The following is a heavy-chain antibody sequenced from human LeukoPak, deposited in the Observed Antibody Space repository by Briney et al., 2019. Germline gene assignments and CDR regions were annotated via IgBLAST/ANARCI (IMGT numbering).Heavy chain of an antibody. Sequence: ASVKVSCKASGGTFSSYAISWVRQAPGQGLEWMGGIIPIFGTANYAQKFQGRVTITADESTSTAYMELSSLRSEDTAVYYCARCGYYYDYVWGTHRGFDPWGQGTLVTVSS. CDR3: ARCGYYYDYVWGTHRGFDP. V-gene: IGHV1-69*13. J-gene: IGHJ5*02. CDR2: IIPIFGTA. CDR1: GGTFSSYA. D-gene: IGHD3-16*01.